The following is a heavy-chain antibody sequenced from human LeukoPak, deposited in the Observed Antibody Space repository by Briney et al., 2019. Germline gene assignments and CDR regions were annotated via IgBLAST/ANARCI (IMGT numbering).Heavy chain of an antibody. CDR1: GFTFSSYA. CDR3: ARDYGRTQDY. J-gene: IGHJ4*02. V-gene: IGHV3-30-3*01. CDR2: ISYDGSNK. D-gene: IGHD3-10*01. Sequence: PGGSLRLSCAASGFTFSSYAMHWVRQAPGKGLGFVAVISYDGSNKYYADSVKGRFTISRDNSKDTLYLQMLILRVQDTAVYYCARDYGRTQDYWAQGTLVTVSS.